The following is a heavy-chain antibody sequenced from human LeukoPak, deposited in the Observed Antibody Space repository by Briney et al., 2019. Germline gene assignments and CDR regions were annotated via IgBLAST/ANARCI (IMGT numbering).Heavy chain of an antibody. CDR3: AKGLGDSCHSGLDH. CDR1: GFTFSSYA. CDR2: ISGSDDTT. D-gene: IGHD2-15*01. V-gene: IGHV3-23*01. J-gene: IGHJ4*02. Sequence: PGGSLRLSCAASGFTFSSYAMSWVRQAPGKGLEWVSVISGSDDTTYYADSVKGRITISRDNSKNTLYAQMNSLRAEDTAVYYCAKGLGDSCHSGLDHWGQGTLVTVSS.